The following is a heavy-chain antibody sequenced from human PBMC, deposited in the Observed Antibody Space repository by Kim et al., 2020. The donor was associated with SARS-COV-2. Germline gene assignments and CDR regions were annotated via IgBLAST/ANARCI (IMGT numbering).Heavy chain of an antibody. CDR3: ARESAMVRGNWFDP. D-gene: IGHD3-10*01. J-gene: IGHJ5*02. Sequence: SETLSLTCAVSGGSISSGGYSWSWIRQPPGKGLEWIGYIYYSGSTYYNPSLKSRVTISVDRSKNQFSLKLSSVTAADTAVYYCARESAMVRGNWFDPWGQGTLVTVSS. V-gene: IGHV4-30-2*01. CDR1: GGSISSGGYS. CDR2: IYYSGST.